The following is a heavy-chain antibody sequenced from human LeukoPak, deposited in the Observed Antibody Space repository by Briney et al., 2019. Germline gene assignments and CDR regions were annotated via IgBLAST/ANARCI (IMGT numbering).Heavy chain of an antibody. Sequence: PGGSLRLSCAASGFTFSSYGIHWVRQAPGKGLEWVTFIRSDGNNKYYADSVRGRFTISRDNSKNTLYLQLNSLRAEDTAVYYCANLDYGDYGVDYWGQGTLVTVSS. CDR3: ANLDYGDYGVDY. D-gene: IGHD4-17*01. CDR1: GFTFSSYG. CDR2: IRSDGNNK. J-gene: IGHJ4*02. V-gene: IGHV3-30*02.